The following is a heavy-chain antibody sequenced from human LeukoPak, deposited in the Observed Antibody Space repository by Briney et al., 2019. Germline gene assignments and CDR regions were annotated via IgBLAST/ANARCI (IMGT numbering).Heavy chain of an antibody. CDR3: SSPFLIYCSGGSRSGPLDY. CDR1: GFTFSSYA. D-gene: IGHD2-15*01. J-gene: IGHJ4*02. Sequence: PGRSLRLSCAASGFTFSSYAMHWVRQAPGKGLEWVAVISYDGSNKYYADSVKGRFTISRDDSKNTLYLQMSSLKTEDTAVYYCSSPFLIYCSGGSRSGPLDYWSQGTLVTVSS. V-gene: IGHV3-30*04. CDR2: ISYDGSNK.